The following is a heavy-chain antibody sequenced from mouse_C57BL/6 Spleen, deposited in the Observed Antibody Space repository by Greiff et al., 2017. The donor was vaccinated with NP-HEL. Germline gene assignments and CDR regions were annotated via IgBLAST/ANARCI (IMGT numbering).Heavy chain of an antibody. Sequence: VQLQQPGAELVKPGASVKMSCKASGYTFTSYWITWVKQRPGQGLEWIGDIYPGSGSTNYNEKFKSKATLTVDTSSSTAYMQLSSLTSEDSAVYYCAREIYYGNSAWFAYWGQGTLVTVSA. CDR1: GYTFTSYW. D-gene: IGHD2-1*01. CDR2: IYPGSGST. J-gene: IGHJ3*01. V-gene: IGHV1-55*01. CDR3: AREIYYGNSAWFAY.